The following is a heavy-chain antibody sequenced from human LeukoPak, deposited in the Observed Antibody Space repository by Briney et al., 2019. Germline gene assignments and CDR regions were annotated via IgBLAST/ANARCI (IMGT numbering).Heavy chain of an antibody. CDR3: ARGGYSSGWAFDY. D-gene: IGHD6-19*01. CDR1: GGSISSGNYY. V-gene: IGHV4-61*02. Sequence: PSETLSLTCTVSGGSISSGNYYWRWIRQPAGKGLEWIGRIYTSGSTNYSPSLKSRVTISLDTSKNHFSLRLGSVTAADTAVYYCARGGYSSGWAFDYWGQGTLVTVSS. J-gene: IGHJ4*02. CDR2: IYTSGST.